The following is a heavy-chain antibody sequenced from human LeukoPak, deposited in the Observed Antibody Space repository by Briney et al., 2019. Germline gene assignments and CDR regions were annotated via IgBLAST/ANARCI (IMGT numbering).Heavy chain of an antibody. CDR2: ISYDGSNK. V-gene: IGHV3-30-3*01. J-gene: IGHJ4*02. CDR1: GFTFSSYA. CDR3: ASDRGSYYMFDY. Sequence: GRSLRLSCAASGFTFSSYAMHWVRQAPGKGLEWVAVISYDGSNKYYADSVKGRFTISRDNSKNTLYLQMNSLRAEDTAVYYCASDRGSYYMFDYWGQGTLVTVSS. D-gene: IGHD1-26*01.